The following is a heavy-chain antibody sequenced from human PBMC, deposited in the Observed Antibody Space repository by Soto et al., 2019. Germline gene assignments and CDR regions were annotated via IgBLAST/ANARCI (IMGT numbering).Heavy chain of an antibody. CDR1: GFTFSSYA. CDR3: AKASTYYVFWSGYYTPYYFDY. CDR2: ISGSGGST. V-gene: IGHV3-23*01. D-gene: IGHD3-3*01. Sequence: GGSLRLSCAASGFTFSSYAMSWVRQAPGKGLKWVSAISGSGGSTYYADSVKGRFTISRDNSKNTLYLQMNSLRADDTAIYYCAKASTYYVFWSGYYTPYYFDYRGQGSLVTGSS. J-gene: IGHJ4*02.